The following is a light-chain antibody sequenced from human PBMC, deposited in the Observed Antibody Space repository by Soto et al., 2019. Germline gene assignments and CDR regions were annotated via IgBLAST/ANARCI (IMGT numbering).Light chain of an antibody. V-gene: IGLV2-14*01. Sequence: QSALTQPASVSGSPGQSITISCTGTSSDVGGYNYVSWYQQHPGKAPKVMIYDGSNRPSGVSNRFSGSKSGNTASLTISGLQAEDEADYYCSSYTSSSTWVFGGGTKVTVL. CDR1: SSDVGGYNY. CDR2: DGS. J-gene: IGLJ3*02. CDR3: SSYTSSSTWV.